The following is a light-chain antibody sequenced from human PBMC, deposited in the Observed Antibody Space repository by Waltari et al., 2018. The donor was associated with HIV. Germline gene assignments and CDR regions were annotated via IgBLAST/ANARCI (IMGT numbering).Light chain of an antibody. CDR1: QGIGES. J-gene: IGKJ4*01. CDR3: LQYKTYPFT. CDR2: PAS. Sequence: DVQMTQPPSSLSASVGDRVTITCRASQGIGESLTWFQQKPGKAPKPLIDPASTLQSGVPSKFTGSASGTDFTLTISSLQPEDFATYYCLQYKTYPFTFGGGTKVE. V-gene: IGKV1-16*02.